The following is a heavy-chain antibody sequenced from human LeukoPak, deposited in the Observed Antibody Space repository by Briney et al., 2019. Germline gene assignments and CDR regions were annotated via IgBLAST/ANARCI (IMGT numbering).Heavy chain of an antibody. CDR3: ASRGRHLWFGDSHDYAFDV. J-gene: IGHJ4*02. CDR1: DGSIGYYY. Sequence: PSETLSLTCTVSDGSIGYYYWSWIRQPPGKGLDWIGYSHVSGNIGYNPCLKSRATMSVDTSKNQVSLKLTSVTAADSAVYYCASRGRHLWFGDSHDYAFDVWGQGALVTVSS. D-gene: IGHD3-10*01. V-gene: IGHV4-4*09. CDR2: SHVSGNI.